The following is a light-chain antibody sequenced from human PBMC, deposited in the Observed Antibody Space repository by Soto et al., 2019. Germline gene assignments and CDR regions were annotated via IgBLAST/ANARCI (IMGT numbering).Light chain of an antibody. CDR3: QQSYSAPRT. J-gene: IGKJ1*01. Sequence: IQMTQSPSSLSASVGDRVTITCRASQSISNYLTWYQQKPGEAPKSLMFAASSLQSGVPSRFSGSGSGTEFTLTISSLQPEDFATYYCQQSYSAPRTFGQGTKVEIK. CDR1: QSISNY. CDR2: AAS. V-gene: IGKV1-39*01.